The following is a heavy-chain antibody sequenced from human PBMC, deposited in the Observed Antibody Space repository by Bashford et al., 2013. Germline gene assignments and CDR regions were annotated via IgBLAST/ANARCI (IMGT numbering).Heavy chain of an antibody. V-gene: IGHV1-8*01. D-gene: IGHD3-10*01. J-gene: IGHJ4*03. CDR3: ARARGVAPAPFGF. CDR2: TNFNNDNT. Sequence: VASVKVSCKASGYTFTTYDISWVRQATGQGLEWMGWTNFNNDNTVYAQKFQGRVTVTWDTSISTAYLELSGLTSEDTGVYYCARARGVAPAPFGFWGQGTLVTVSS. CDR1: GYTFTTYD.